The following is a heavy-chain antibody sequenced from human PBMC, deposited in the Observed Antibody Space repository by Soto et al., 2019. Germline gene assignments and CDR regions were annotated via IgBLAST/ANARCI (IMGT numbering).Heavy chain of an antibody. D-gene: IGHD3-10*01. CDR3: ARDRKPYYYGSGNYYPLSY. V-gene: IGHV4-59*01. Sequence: KPSETLSLTCTVSGDSISTDYWSWIRQSPGKGLEWIGYIYYSGSTAYNPSLKGRVTISVDTSKNQFFLKLSSVTAADTAVYYCARDRKPYYYGSGNYYPLSYWGQGTLVTVSS. CDR2: IYYSGST. CDR1: GDSISTDY. J-gene: IGHJ4*02.